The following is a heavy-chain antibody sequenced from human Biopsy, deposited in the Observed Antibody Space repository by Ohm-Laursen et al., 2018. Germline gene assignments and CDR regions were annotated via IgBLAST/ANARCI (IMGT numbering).Heavy chain of an antibody. V-gene: IGHV1-18*01. Sequence: SSVKVSCKASGYTFSSYGINWVRQAPGQGLEWLGWISTYNGNTIYAQNLQGRVTMTADTSTSTAYMEVTSLRSDDTAVYYCARAKLEPVYYYYGMDVWGQGTTVTVSS. D-gene: IGHD1-1*01. CDR1: GYTFSSYG. J-gene: IGHJ6*02. CDR2: ISTYNGNT. CDR3: ARAKLEPVYYYYGMDV.